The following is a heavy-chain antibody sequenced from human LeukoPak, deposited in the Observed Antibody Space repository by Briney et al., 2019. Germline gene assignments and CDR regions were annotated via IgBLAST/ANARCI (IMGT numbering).Heavy chain of an antibody. V-gene: IGHV4-61*02. CDR2: IYTSGST. D-gene: IGHD2-2*01. J-gene: IGHJ5*02. CDR3: ARDRAVLGYCSSTSCYAGLNWFDL. CDR1: GGSISSGSYY. Sequence: TSETLSLTCTVSGGSISSGSYYWSWIRQPAGKGLEWIGRIYTSGSTNYSPSLKSRVTISVDTSKNQFSLKLSSVTAADTAVYYCARDRAVLGYCSSTSCYAGLNWFDLWGQGTLVTVSS.